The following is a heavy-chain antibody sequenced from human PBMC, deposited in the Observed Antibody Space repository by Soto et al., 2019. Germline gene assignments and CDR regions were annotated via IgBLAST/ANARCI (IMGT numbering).Heavy chain of an antibody. CDR3: AKDWVVVVVAAMSIDY. D-gene: IGHD2-15*01. J-gene: IGHJ4*02. V-gene: IGHV3-30*18. CDR2: ISYDGSNK. CDR1: GFTFNIYG. Sequence: GGSLRLSCAASGFTFNIYGMHWVRQAPGKGLEWVAVISYDGSNKYYADSVKGRFTISRDNSKNTLYLQMNSLRAEDTAVYYCAKDWVVVVVAAMSIDYWGQGTLVTVSS.